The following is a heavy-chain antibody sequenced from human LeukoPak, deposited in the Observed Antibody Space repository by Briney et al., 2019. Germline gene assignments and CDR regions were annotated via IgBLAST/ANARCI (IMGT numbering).Heavy chain of an antibody. Sequence: GGSLRLSCAASGFTFSSYGMHWVRQAPGKGLEWVAVISYDGSNKYYADSVKGRFTISRDNSKNTLYLQMNSLRAEDTAVYYCAKEGYYYDSSGKKSYYYYYMDVWGKGTTVTVSS. V-gene: IGHV3-30*18. CDR2: ISYDGSNK. CDR3: AKEGYYYDSSGKKSYYYYYMDV. D-gene: IGHD3-22*01. CDR1: GFTFSSYG. J-gene: IGHJ6*03.